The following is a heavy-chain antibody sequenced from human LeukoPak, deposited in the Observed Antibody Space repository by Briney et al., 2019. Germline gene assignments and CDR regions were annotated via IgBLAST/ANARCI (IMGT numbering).Heavy chain of an antibody. CDR1: GYTFTSYA. V-gene: IGHV1-3*01. CDR2: INAGNGNT. J-gene: IGHJ4*02. CDR3: ARDRWGRSILSY. D-gene: IGHD3-9*01. Sequence: ASVKVSRKASGYTFTSYAMHWVRQAPGQRLEWMGWINAGNGNTKYSQKFQGRVTITRDTSASTAYMELSSLRSEDTAVYYCARDRWGRSILSYWGQGTLVTVSS.